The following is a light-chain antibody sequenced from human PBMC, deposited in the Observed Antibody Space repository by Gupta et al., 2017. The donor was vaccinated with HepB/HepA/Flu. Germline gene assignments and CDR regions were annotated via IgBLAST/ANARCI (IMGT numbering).Light chain of an antibody. J-gene: IGKJ1*01. CDR2: AAT. Sequence: DIQMTQSPSSLSASVGDRVTITCRASQSISSSLNWYQQKPGKAPKLLIYAATSLQSGVPSRFSGSGSGTDFTLTISSQQPEDFATYYCQQSYSTLLWTFGQGTKVEIK. V-gene: IGKV1-39*01. CDR1: QSISSS. CDR3: QQSYSTLLWT.